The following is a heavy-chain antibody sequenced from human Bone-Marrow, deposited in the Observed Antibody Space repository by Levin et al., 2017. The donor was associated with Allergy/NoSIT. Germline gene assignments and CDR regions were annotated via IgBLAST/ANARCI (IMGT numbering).Heavy chain of an antibody. CDR2: IIPLLDIS. CDR3: AKERSTGDFYYYYGMDV. D-gene: IGHD7-27*01. V-gene: IGHV1-69*04. J-gene: IGHJ6*02. Sequence: SVKVSCKASGGTFDNYAVNWVRQAPGQGLEWMGRIIPLLDISTYAQKFQGRVTITADKTTTTAYMELSSLRSDDTAVYYCAKERSTGDFYYYYGMDVWGQGTTVTVSS. CDR1: GGTFDNYA.